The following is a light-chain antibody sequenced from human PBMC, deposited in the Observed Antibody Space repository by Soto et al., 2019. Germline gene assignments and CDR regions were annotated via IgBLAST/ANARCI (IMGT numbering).Light chain of an antibody. CDR3: QHYGSSPWT. J-gene: IGKJ1*01. Sequence: EIVLTQSPGTLSLSPGERATLSCRASQSVSSSYLGWYQQKPGQAPRLLIYGASSRATGFPDRFSASGSGTDFTLTISRLEPEDFAVYYCQHYGSSPWTFGQGTKVEIK. CDR1: QSVSSSY. CDR2: GAS. V-gene: IGKV3-20*01.